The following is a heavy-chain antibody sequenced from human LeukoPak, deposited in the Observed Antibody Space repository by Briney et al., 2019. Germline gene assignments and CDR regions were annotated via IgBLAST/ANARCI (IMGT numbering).Heavy chain of an antibody. V-gene: IGHV3-23*01. CDR1: GFTFSSYA. CDR2: ISGSGGST. Sequence: GGSLRLSCAASGFTFSSYAMSWVRQAPGKGLEGVLAISGSGGSTYYADSVKGRFTISRDNSKNTLYLQKNSLRAEDTAVYYWAKWSQLLYTDYFDYWGQGTLVTVSS. CDR3: AKWSQLLYTDYFDY. J-gene: IGHJ4*02. D-gene: IGHD2-2*02.